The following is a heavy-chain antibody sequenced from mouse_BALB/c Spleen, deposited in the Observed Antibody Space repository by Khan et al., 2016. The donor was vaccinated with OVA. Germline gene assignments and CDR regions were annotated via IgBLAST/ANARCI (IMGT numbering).Heavy chain of an antibody. D-gene: IGHD2-1*01. CDR1: GFSLTSYG. J-gene: IGHJ4*01. CDR3: ARGNFYAMDY. V-gene: IGHV2-6*02. CDR2: IWSDGAS. Sequence: QMQLEESGPGLVAPSQSLSITCTVSGFSLTSYGVHWVRQPPGKGLEWLIVIWSDGASTYNSALKSRLSISKDNSKSQVFLKMNSLQTDDTAMYYCARGNFYAMDYWGQGTSVTVSS.